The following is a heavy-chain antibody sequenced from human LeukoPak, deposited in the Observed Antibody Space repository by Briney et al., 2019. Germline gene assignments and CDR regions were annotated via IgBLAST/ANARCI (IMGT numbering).Heavy chain of an antibody. CDR3: ARGVPAGKDYFDY. V-gene: IGHV4-61*09. CDR2: VYSTGNT. D-gene: IGHD6-13*01. CDR1: GVSISSGNFY. J-gene: IGHJ4*02. Sequence: SETLSLTCTVSGVSISSGNFYWSWIRQSAGKGLEWIGHVYSTGNTKYNPSLKSRVTISADTSKNQISLRLRSVTATDTAVYYCARGVPAGKDYFDYWGQGTLVTVSS.